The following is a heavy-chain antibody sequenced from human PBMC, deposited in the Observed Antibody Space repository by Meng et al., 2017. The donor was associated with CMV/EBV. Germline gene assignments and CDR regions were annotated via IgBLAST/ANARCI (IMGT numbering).Heavy chain of an antibody. V-gene: IGHV1-2*02. J-gene: IGHJ4*02. CDR1: GSTFSGDY. CDR3: ARDDGSLDY. D-gene: IGHD2-15*01. CDR2: INPNSGGT. Sequence: QGPRVPLAGWVQKPVAYVTGPCKAYGSTFSGDYMPWGGHSPGQGLEWMEWINPNSGGTNYAQKFQGRVTMTRDTSISTAYMELSRLRSDDTAVYYCARDDGSLDYWGQGTLVTVSS.